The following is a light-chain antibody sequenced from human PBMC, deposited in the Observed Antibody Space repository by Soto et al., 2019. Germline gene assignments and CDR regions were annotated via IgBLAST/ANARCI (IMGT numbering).Light chain of an antibody. J-gene: IGKJ5*01. CDR1: QSVISH. V-gene: IGKV3-11*01. CDR2: DAS. Sequence: EIVLTQSPATLSLSPGERATLSCRSSQSVISHLAWYQQKPGQAPRLLIYDASNRATGIPARFGGSRSGTEFTLTINSLEPEDFAVYYCQQRNVWPPITFGQGTRLEI. CDR3: QQRNVWPPIT.